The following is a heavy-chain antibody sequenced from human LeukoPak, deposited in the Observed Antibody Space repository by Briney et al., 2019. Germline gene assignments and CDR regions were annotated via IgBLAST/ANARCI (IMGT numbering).Heavy chain of an antibody. CDR1: GGSISSYY. J-gene: IGHJ5*02. Sequence: PSETLALTCTVSGGSISSYYWSWIRQPPGKGLEWIGYIYYSGSTNYNPSLKSRVTISVDTSKNQFSLKLSSVTAADTAVYYCARVNDILTGYYESWGQGTLVTVSS. V-gene: IGHV4-59*12. CDR2: IYYSGST. D-gene: IGHD3-9*01. CDR3: ARVNDILTGYYES.